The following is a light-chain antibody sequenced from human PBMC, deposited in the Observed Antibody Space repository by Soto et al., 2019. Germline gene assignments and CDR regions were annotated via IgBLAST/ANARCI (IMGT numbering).Light chain of an antibody. CDR1: QSVSSK. CDR3: QQRSNWPRIT. V-gene: IGKV3-15*01. J-gene: IGKJ5*01. Sequence: EIVMTQSPATLSLSPGQRATLSCRASQSVSSKLAWYQQRPGQAPRLLIYSASTRATGIPARFSGSGSGTEFTLTISSLQSEDFAVYYCQQRSNWPRITFGQGTRLEIK. CDR2: SAS.